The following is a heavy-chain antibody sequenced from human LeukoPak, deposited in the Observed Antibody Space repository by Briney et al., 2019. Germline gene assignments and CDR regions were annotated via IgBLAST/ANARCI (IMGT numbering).Heavy chain of an antibody. J-gene: IGHJ5*02. Sequence: PSETLSLACAVYGGSFSGYYWSWIRQPPGKGLEWIGEINHSGSTNCNPSLKSRVTISVDTSKNQFSLKLSSVTAADTAVYYCAGVGNMVRGFGRWFDPWGQGTLVTVSS. CDR3: AGVGNMVRGFGRWFDP. V-gene: IGHV4-34*01. CDR1: GGSFSGYY. CDR2: INHSGST. D-gene: IGHD3-10*01.